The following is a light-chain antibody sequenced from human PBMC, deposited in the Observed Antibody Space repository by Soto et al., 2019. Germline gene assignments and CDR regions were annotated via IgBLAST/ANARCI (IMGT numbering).Light chain of an antibody. CDR1: QSVSSSY. Sequence: EIVLTQSPGTLSLSPGERATLSCRASQSVSSSYLAWYQQKPGQAPRLLIYGASSMATGIPDRFSVSGSGTDFTLTISRPEPEDCAVYYCQQYGSSPQTFGQGTKVYIK. J-gene: IGKJ1*01. V-gene: IGKV3-20*01. CDR2: GAS. CDR3: QQYGSSPQT.